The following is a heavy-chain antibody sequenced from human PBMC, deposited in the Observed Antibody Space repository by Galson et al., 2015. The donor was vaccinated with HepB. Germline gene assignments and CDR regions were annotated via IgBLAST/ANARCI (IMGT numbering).Heavy chain of an antibody. CDR3: AKTVVPAGTFDY. J-gene: IGHJ4*02. CDR1: GFTFSSYA. Sequence: SLRLSCAASGFTFSSYAMSWVRQAPGKGLEWVSAISGSGGSTYYADSVKGRFTISRDNSKNTLYLQMNSLRAVDTAVYYCAKTVVPAGTFDYWGQGTLVTVSS. V-gene: IGHV3-23*01. D-gene: IGHD2-2*01. CDR2: ISGSGGST.